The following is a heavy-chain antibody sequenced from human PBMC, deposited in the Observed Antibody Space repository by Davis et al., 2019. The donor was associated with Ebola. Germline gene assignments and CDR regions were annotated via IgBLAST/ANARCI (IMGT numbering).Heavy chain of an antibody. CDR2: MNPNSGNT. J-gene: IGHJ4*02. Sequence: AASVKVSCKASGYTFTSYDNNWVRQATGQGLEWMGWMNPNSGNTGYAQKFQGRVTMTRNTSMSTAYMELSSLRSEDTAVYYCARGDSSGWYDFDYWGQGTLVTVSS. CDR1: GYTFTSYD. V-gene: IGHV1-8*01. D-gene: IGHD6-19*01. CDR3: ARGDSSGWYDFDY.